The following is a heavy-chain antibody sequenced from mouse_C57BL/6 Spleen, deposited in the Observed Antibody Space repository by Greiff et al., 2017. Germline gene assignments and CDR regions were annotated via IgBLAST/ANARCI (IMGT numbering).Heavy chain of an antibody. V-gene: IGHV5-17*01. CDR2: ISSGSSTI. J-gene: IGHJ3*01. Sequence: EVKLMESGGGLVKPGGSLKLSCAASGFTFSDYGMHWVRQAPEKGLEWDAYISSGSSTIYYADTVKGRFTISRDNAKNTLFLQMTGLRSEDTAMYYCARDEYGSSLAGFAYWGQGTLVTVSA. D-gene: IGHD1-1*01. CDR1: GFTFSDYG. CDR3: ARDEYGSSLAGFAY.